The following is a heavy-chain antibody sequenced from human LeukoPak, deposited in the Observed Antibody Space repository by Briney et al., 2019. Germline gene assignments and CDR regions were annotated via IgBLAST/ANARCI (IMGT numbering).Heavy chain of an antibody. CDR3: ARGGDWFDP. CDR2: IYHSGST. CDR1: GYSISSGYY. V-gene: IGHV4-38-2*01. J-gene: IGHJ5*02. Sequence: SETLSLTCAVSGYSISSGYYWGWIRQPPGKGLEWIGSIYHSGSTYYNPSLKSRVTISVDTSKNQFSLKLSSVTAADTAVYYCARGGDWFDPWGQGTLVTVSS. D-gene: IGHD3-16*01.